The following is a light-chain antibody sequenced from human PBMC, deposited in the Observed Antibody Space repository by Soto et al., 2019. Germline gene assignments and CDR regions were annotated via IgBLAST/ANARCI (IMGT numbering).Light chain of an antibody. CDR2: AAS. V-gene: IGKV1-39*01. CDR3: QQSYSTLWT. CDR1: QSISSY. Sequence: DIQMTQSPSSLSASVGDRVTITCRASQSISSYLNWYQQKPGKAPTLLIYAASSLQSGVPSRFSGSGSGTDFTLTISSLQTEDFATYYWQQSYSTLWTFGQGTKVEIK. J-gene: IGKJ1*01.